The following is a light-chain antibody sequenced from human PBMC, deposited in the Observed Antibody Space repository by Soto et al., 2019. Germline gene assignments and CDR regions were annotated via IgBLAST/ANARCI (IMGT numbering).Light chain of an antibody. CDR1: QSVRTY. V-gene: IGKV3-11*01. CDR2: DAS. J-gene: IGKJ4*01. CDR3: HQRSNWPRT. Sequence: EIVLTHSPSTLSLSPLERATLSFMASQSVRTYLAWYQQKPGQAPRLLISDASNRATGIPARFSGSGSGTDFTLTISSLEAEDFAVYYCHQRSNWPRTFGGGTKVDIK.